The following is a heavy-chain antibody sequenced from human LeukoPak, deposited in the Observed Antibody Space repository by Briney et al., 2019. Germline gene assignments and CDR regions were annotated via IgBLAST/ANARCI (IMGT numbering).Heavy chain of an antibody. D-gene: IGHD3-10*01. CDR1: GGSFSGYY. V-gene: IGHV4-34*01. CDR2: INHSGST. Sequence: SETLSLTCAVYGGSFSGYYWSWIRQPPGKGLEWIGEINHSGSTNYNPSLKSRVTISVDTSKNQFSLKLSSVTAADTAVYYCARGRSWFGEFPPEEESWFDPWGQGTLVTVSS. J-gene: IGHJ5*02. CDR3: ARGRSWFGEFPPEEESWFDP.